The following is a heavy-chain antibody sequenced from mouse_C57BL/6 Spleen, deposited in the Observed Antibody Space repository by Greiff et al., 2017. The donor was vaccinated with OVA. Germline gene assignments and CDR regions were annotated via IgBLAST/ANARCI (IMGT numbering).Heavy chain of an antibody. Sequence: VQLQQPGAELVRPGSSVKLSCKASGYTFTSYWMDWVKQRPGKGLEWIGNIYPSGSETHYTEKLKDKATLTVDKSSSTAYMQLSSLTSEDSAVYYCATSTVDYAMDYWGQGTSVTVSS. V-gene: IGHV1-61*01. J-gene: IGHJ4*01. CDR3: ATSTVDYAMDY. CDR2: IYPSGSET. D-gene: IGHD1-1*01. CDR1: GYTFTSYW.